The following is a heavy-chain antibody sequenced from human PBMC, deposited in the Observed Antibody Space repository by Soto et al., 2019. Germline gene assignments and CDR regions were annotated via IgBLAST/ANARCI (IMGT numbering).Heavy chain of an antibody. CDR3: AHAGDYDLFTFDH. Sequence: DFLLLRCSVCGGSGRSVDWGWSRQPPGKGLEWIGYIYYSGSTNYNPSLKSRVTISVDTSKNQFSLKLSSVTAADTAVYYCAHAGDYDLFTFDHWGPGTMVTLSS. CDR2: IYYSGST. V-gene: IGHV4-59*02. J-gene: IGHJ4*02. CDR1: GGSGRSVD. D-gene: IGHD4-17*01.